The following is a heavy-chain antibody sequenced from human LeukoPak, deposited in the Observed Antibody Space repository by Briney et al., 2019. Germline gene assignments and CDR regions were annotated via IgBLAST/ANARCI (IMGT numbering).Heavy chain of an antibody. CDR2: INHSGST. CDR1: GGSFSGYY. Sequence: SKTLSLTCAVYGGSFSGYYWSWIRQPPGKGLEWIGEINHSGSTNYNPSLKSRVTISVDTSKNQFSLKLSSVTAADTAVYYCARAKGTVAGTLIAYWGQGTLVTVSS. V-gene: IGHV4-34*01. CDR3: ARAKGTVAGTLIAY. J-gene: IGHJ4*02. D-gene: IGHD6-19*01.